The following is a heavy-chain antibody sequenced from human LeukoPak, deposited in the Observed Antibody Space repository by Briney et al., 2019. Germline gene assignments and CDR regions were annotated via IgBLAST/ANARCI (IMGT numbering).Heavy chain of an antibody. V-gene: IGHV4-34*01. D-gene: IGHD1-26*01. Sequence: SETLSLTCAVYGGSFSGYYWSWIRQPPGKGLEWIGEINHSGSTNYNPSLKSRVTISVETSKNQFSLKLSSVTAADTAVYYCARSMGGSYYYWFDPWGQGTLVTVSS. CDR3: ARSMGGSYYYWFDP. CDR1: GGSFSGYY. CDR2: INHSGST. J-gene: IGHJ5*02.